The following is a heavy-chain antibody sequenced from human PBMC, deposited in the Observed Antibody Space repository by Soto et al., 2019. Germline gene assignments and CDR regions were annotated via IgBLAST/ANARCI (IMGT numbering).Heavy chain of an antibody. J-gene: IGHJ6*02. D-gene: IGHD1-26*01. CDR2: IKQDGSEK. V-gene: IGHV3-7*01. CDR3: ARDFVVGGPTINYYYGMDV. CDR1: GFTFSSYW. Sequence: GGSLRLSCAASGFTFSSYWMNWVRQAPGKGLEWVANIKQDGSEKYYVDSVKGRFTISRDNAKNSLYLQMNSLRAEDTAVYYCARDFVVGGPTINYYYGMDVWGQGTTVTVSS.